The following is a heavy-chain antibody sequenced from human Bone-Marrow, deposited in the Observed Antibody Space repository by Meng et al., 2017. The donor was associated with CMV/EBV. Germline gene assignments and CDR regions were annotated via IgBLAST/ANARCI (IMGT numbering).Heavy chain of an antibody. CDR1: GFSFSDYA. Sequence: GESLKISCAAAGFSFSDYAMSWVRQAPGKGLEWVAVIWYDGNNKYFVDSVKGRFTISRDNARNSLYLQVNSLRAEDTALYYCTRGSYGNYGDWGQGTLVTVSS. J-gene: IGHJ4*02. D-gene: IGHD4-17*01. V-gene: IGHV3-33*08. CDR3: TRGSYGNYGD. CDR2: IWYDGNNK.